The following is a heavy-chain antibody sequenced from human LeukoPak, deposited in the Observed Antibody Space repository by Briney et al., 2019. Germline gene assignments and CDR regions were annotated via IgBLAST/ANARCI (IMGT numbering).Heavy chain of an antibody. CDR1: GYIFTNYW. V-gene: IGHV5-51*01. D-gene: IGHD1-14*01. CDR2: IYPGDSDT. CDR3: ARHVRTARYFDS. J-gene: IGHJ4*02. Sequence: GESLKISCKGSGYIFTNYWIAWVRQMPGKGLEWMGIIYPGDSDTRYSPSLQGQVTISADKSISTAYLHWSSLKASDTAMYYCARHVRTARYFDSWGQGTLVTVSS.